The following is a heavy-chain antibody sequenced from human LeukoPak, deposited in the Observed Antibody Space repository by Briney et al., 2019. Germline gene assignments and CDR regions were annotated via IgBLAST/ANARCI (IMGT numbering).Heavy chain of an antibody. J-gene: IGHJ4*02. V-gene: IGHV3-21*01. CDR1: GFTFSSYS. Sequence: PGGSLRFSCAGSGFTFSSYSMNGVRQAPGKGLEWVSSISSSSSYIYYADPVKGRFTISRDNAKNSLYLQMNSLRAEDTAVYYCAREAYDMLTEAPEYYFDYWGQGTLVTVSS. D-gene: IGHD3-9*01. CDR2: ISSSSSYI. CDR3: AREAYDMLTEAPEYYFDY.